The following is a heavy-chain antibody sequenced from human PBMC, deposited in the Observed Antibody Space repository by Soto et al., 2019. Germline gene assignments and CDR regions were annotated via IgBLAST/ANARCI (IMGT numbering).Heavy chain of an antibody. Sequence: SGPTLVNPTETLTLTCTFSGFSLSSGRMGVSWIRQPPGKALEWLAHIFSNDEKSYSTSLKSRLTISKDTLKSQVVLTMTNMAPVDTATYYCARRVYYYYMDGWGTGTTVTVSS. CDR3: ARRVYYYYMDG. V-gene: IGHV2-26*01. CDR2: IFSNDEK. CDR1: GFSLSSGRMG. J-gene: IGHJ6*03.